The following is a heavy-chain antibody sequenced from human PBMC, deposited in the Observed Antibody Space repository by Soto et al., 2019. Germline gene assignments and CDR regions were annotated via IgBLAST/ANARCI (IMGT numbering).Heavy chain of an antibody. Sequence: LRLSCAASGFRFDDYNMHWVRQAPGKGLEWVSLITWNGGNTYYADSVKGRFTISRDGTTQSVFLQMTSLKREDTGLYYCARETLSFGSALDVWGQGTTVTVSS. V-gene: IGHV3-43*01. CDR1: GFRFDDYN. J-gene: IGHJ6*02. CDR2: ITWNGGNT. D-gene: IGHD3-3*01. CDR3: ARETLSFGSALDV.